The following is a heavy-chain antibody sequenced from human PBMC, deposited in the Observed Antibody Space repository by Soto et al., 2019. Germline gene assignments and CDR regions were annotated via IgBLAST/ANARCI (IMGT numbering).Heavy chain of an antibody. CDR1: GFTFNGAW. V-gene: IGHV3-15*07. Sequence: GVLRLSCAASGFTFNGAWMNWVRQAPGKGLEWVGRVKSKIDGGTIDYAAPVKGRFTISRDDSRNTVSPQMNSLRTEDSAMYYCSADLPDWGAYAFDYWGQGTLVTVSS. CDR2: VKSKIDGGTI. D-gene: IGHD3-16*01. J-gene: IGHJ4*02. CDR3: SADLPDWGAYAFDY.